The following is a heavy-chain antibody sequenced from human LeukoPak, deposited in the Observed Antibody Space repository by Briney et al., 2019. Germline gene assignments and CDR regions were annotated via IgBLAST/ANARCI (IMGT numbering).Heavy chain of an antibody. J-gene: IGHJ4*02. CDR2: ISGSGGST. V-gene: IGHV3-23*01. Sequence: GGSLRLSCAASGFTFSSYAMTWVRQAPGKGLEWVSAISGSGGSTYYADSVKGRFTISRDNSKNTLYLQMNSLRAEDTAVYYCAKHDYGDYAFFDYWGQGTLVTVSS. CDR3: AKHDYGDYAFFDY. CDR1: GFTFSSYA. D-gene: IGHD4-17*01.